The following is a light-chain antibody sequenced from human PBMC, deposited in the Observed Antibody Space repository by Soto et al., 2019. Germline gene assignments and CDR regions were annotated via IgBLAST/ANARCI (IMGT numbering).Light chain of an antibody. Sequence: QSALTQPASVSGSPGQSITISCTGTSSDVGGYNYVSWYQLHPGKAPKLTIYDVSNRPSGVSDRFSGSKSANTASLTISGLQAEDEADYYCSSYTTNSTVVFGGGTKLTVL. J-gene: IGLJ3*02. CDR2: DVS. CDR1: SSDVGGYNY. V-gene: IGLV2-14*01. CDR3: SSYTTNSTVV.